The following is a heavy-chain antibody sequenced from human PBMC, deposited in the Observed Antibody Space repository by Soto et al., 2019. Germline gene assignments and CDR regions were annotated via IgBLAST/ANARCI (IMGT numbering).Heavy chain of an antibody. J-gene: IGHJ5*02. CDR3: ARDLRGYGDFYAGWFDP. V-gene: IGHV1-69*12. CDR1: GGTFSSYA. D-gene: IGHD4-17*01. CDR2: IIPIFGTA. Sequence: QVQLVQSGAEVKKPGSSVKVSCKASGGTFSSYAISWVRQAPGQGLEWMGGIIPIFGTANYAQKFQGRVTITADESTSTASMELSSLRSEDTAVYYCARDLRGYGDFYAGWFDPWGQGTLVTVSS.